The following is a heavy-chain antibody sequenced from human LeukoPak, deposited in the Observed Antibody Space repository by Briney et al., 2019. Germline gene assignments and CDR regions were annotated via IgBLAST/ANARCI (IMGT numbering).Heavy chain of an antibody. D-gene: IGHD4-17*01. Sequence: GGSLRLSCAASGFTFSSYGMHWVRQAPGKGLEWVAFIRYDGSNKYYADSVKGRFTISRDNSKNTLYLQMNSLRAEDTAVYYCSKDLAPDDDYGDYGPEGYWGQGTLVTVSS. CDR2: IRYDGSNK. CDR1: GFTFSSYG. CDR3: SKDLAPDDDYGDYGPEGY. J-gene: IGHJ4*02. V-gene: IGHV3-30*02.